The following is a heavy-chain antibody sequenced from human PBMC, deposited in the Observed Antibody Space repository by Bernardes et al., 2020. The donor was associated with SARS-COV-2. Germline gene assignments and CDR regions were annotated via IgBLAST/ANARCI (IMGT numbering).Heavy chain of an antibody. Sequence: SQTRSLTCAISGDSVSSNSAVWHWLRQSPSRGLEWLGRTSYRSKWNYDYAVSVKSRITISPDTSKNQFSLELTSVTPEDTAVYYCARGANYAMGVWGQGTTVTVSS. J-gene: IGHJ6*02. CDR3: ARGANYAMGV. CDR2: TSYRSKWNY. V-gene: IGHV6-1*01. CDR1: GDSVSSNSAV.